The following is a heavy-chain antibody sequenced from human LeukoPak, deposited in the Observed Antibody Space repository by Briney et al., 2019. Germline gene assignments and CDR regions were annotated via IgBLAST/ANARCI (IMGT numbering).Heavy chain of an antibody. D-gene: IGHD6-19*01. CDR2: INPNSGGT. CDR3: ARDRWSGWYGHFDF. V-gene: IGHV1-2*02. Sequence: ASVKVSCKASGYTFIDYYIHWVRRAPGQGLEWMGWINPNSGGTNYAQKFQGRVTMTRDTPITTAYVELSSLRFDDTAVYYCARDRWSGWYGHFDFWGQGTLVTVSS. CDR1: GYTFIDYY. J-gene: IGHJ4*02.